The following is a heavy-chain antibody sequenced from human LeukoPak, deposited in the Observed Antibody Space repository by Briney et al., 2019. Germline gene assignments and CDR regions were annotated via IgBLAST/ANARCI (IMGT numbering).Heavy chain of an antibody. J-gene: IGHJ5*02. V-gene: IGHV4-39*07. CDR2: IYYSGST. CDR3: ARAPAYYYDSSGPAGFDP. Sequence: SETLSLTCIVSGGSISSSNYYWGWIRQPPGKGLEWIGSIYYSGSTYYNPSLKSRVTISVDTSKNQFSLKLSSVTAADTAVYYCARAPAYYYDSSGPAGFDPRGQGTLVTVSS. D-gene: IGHD3-22*01. CDR1: GGSISSSNYY.